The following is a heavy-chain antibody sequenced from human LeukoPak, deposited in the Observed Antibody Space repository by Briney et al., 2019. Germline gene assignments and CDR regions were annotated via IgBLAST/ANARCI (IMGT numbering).Heavy chain of an antibody. CDR2: IGTAGDT. V-gene: IGHV3-13*03. J-gene: IGHJ4*02. Sequence: PGGSLRLSCAACGFTFSSYDMHWVRQATGKGLEWVSAIGTAGDTYYPGSVKGQLTISRENAKNSLYLQMNSLRAGDTAVYYCAKDSSPYSSSWYPSFDYWGQGTLVTVSS. CDR3: AKDSSPYSSSWYPSFDY. D-gene: IGHD6-13*01. CDR1: GFTFSSYD.